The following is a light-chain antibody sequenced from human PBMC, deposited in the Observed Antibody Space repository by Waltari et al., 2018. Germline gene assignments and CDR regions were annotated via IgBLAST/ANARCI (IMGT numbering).Light chain of an antibody. CDR1: QSVSRT. CDR2: DAS. J-gene: IGKJ1*01. Sequence: QSPGTLSLSPGERATLSCRASQSVSRTLAWYQQKPGQAPRLLIYDASSRATGIPDRFSGSGSGTDFSLTISRLEPEAFAVYYCQKYGSLPATFGQGTKVE. V-gene: IGKV3-20*01. CDR3: QKYGSLPAT.